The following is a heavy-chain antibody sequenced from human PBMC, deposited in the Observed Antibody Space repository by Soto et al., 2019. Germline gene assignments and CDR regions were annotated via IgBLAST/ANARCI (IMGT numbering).Heavy chain of an antibody. J-gene: IGHJ4*02. V-gene: IGHV3-74*01. D-gene: IGHD3-3*01. CDR2: IKSDGTVT. CDR1: GITFSTYR. CDR3: ARENYDLWSGYYLDY. Sequence: EVQLVESGGGLVQPGGSLRLSCVVSGITFSTYRMHWVRQAPGKGLVWVSHIKSDGTVTHYTDSVRGRFIISRDNAKNTLFLQMNSLRAEDTAVYYCARENYDLWSGYYLDYWGQGTLVTVSS.